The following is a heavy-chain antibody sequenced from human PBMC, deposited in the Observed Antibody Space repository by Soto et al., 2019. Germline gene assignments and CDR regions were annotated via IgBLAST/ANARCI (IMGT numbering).Heavy chain of an antibody. Sequence: SETLSLTCSVSDDSINIDKYYWGWIRQPPGKGLEWIGSIYYRGNAYYNPSLQTRLTISLDKSKSQFSLKLNSVTAADSAVYFCARLEGLATISYYFDVWGPGALVTVSS. CDR2: IYYRGNA. CDR1: DDSINIDKYY. V-gene: IGHV4-39*01. CDR3: ARLEGLATISYYFDV. D-gene: IGHD3-9*01. J-gene: IGHJ4*02.